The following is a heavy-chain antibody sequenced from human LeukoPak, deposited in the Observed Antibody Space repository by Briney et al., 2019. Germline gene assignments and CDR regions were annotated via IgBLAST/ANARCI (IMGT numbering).Heavy chain of an antibody. V-gene: IGHV3-7*03. Sequence: GGSLRLSCAVSGFTFSGFWTSWSRQAPGKGLEWVASINSDGSEGYYADVVKGRFTISRDNAKNSLYLQINSLRAEDTAVYYCARSSYSSSSSVWGQGTMVTVSS. CDR3: ARSSYSSSSSV. CDR1: GFTFSGFW. CDR2: INSDGSEG. D-gene: IGHD6-6*01. J-gene: IGHJ3*01.